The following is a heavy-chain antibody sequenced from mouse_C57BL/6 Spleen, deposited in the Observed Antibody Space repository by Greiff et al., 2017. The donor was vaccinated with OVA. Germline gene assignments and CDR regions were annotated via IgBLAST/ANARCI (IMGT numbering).Heavy chain of an antibody. Sequence: EVKLVESGGGLVQPGGSMKLSCVASGFTFSNYWMNWVRQSPEKGLEWVAQIRLKSDNYATHYAESVKGRFTISRDDSKSSVYLQMNNLRAEDTGIYYCTGYDGYLAGFAYWGQGTLVTVSA. V-gene: IGHV6-3*01. CDR1: GFTFSNYW. D-gene: IGHD2-3*01. CDR3: TGYDGYLAGFAY. J-gene: IGHJ3*01. CDR2: IRLKSDNYAT.